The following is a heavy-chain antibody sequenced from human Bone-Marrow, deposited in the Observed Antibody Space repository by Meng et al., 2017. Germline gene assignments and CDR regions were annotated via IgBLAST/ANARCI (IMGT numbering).Heavy chain of an antibody. CDR3: ARGRSGYFDY. CDR1: GFSVSSNY. D-gene: IGHD3-3*01. V-gene: IGHV3-53*02. J-gene: IGHJ4*02. Sequence: EVQMGETGGGVIQPGRSLRLSCEASGFSVSSNYMSWVRQAPGKGLEWISVIYSGGSTYYADSVKGRFTISRDNSKNTLYLQMNSLRAEDTAVYYCARGRSGYFDYWGQGTLVTVSS. CDR2: IYSGGST.